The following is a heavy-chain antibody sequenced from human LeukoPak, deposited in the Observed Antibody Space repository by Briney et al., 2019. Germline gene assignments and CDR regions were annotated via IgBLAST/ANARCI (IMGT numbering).Heavy chain of an antibody. CDR3: TRARVPGVVIPVDY. CDR1: GFTFGDYA. V-gene: IGHV3-49*04. CDR2: IRSKAYGGTT. Sequence: PGGSLRFSCTASGFTFGDYAMSWVRQAPGKGLEWVGFIRSKAYGGTTEYAASVKGRFTISRDDSKSIAYLQMNSLKTEDTAVYYCTRARVPGVVIPVDYWGQGTLVTVSS. J-gene: IGHJ4*02. D-gene: IGHD3-3*01.